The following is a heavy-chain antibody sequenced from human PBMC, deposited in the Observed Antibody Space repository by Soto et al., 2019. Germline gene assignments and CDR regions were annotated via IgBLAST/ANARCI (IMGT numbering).Heavy chain of an antibody. CDR3: AKYVLRFLERLPFYRLDV. CDR1: GFTFSSYG. CDR2: ISYDGSNK. D-gene: IGHD3-3*01. J-gene: IGHJ6*02. V-gene: IGHV3-30*18. Sequence: QVQLVESGGGVVQPGRSLRLSCAASGFTFSSYGMHWVRQAPGKGLEWVAVISYDGSNKYYADSVKGRFTISSDNSKNSPHLQMNSLRAEDTAVDYVAKYVLRFLERLPFYRLDVWGQGTTVTVSS.